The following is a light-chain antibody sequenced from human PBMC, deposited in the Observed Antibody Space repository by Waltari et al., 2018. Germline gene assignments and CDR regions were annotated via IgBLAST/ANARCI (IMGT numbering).Light chain of an antibody. Sequence: SALTQPDSVSGSPGQSITISCTGLSRDIGAHEYVSWYQHHPGKAPKVIIYDVSNRPSGVSNRFSGSKSGSSASLTISGLQAEDEADYYCCSYTSSTAAIFGGGTKLTVL. V-gene: IGLV2-14*03. CDR2: DVS. CDR1: SRDIGAHEY. J-gene: IGLJ2*01. CDR3: CSYTSSTAAI.